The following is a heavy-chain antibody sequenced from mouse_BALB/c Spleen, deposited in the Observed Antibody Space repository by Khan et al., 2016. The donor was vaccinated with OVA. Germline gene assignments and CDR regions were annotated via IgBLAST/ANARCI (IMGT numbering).Heavy chain of an antibody. CDR1: GYSITSNYA. CDR3: ASGNFYGYAMDY. V-gene: IGHV3-2*02. Sequence: EVQLQESGPGLVKPSQSLSLTCTVSGYSITSNYAWNWIRQLPGNKLEWMGYISYSGSTSYNPSLKSRISITRDTSKNQFFLQLNSVTTEDAATYFCASGNFYGYAMDYWGQGTSFTVSS. CDR2: ISYSGST. D-gene: IGHD1-1*01. J-gene: IGHJ4*01.